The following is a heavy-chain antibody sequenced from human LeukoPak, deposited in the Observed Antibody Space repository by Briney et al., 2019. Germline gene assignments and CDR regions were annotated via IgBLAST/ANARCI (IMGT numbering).Heavy chain of an antibody. CDR2: INPNSGGT. D-gene: IGHD2-2*01. J-gene: IGHJ3*02. V-gene: IGHV1-2*02. CDR3: ARDIVVVPAAMGDPNAFDI. Sequence: ASVKVSCKAFGYTFTGYYVHWVRQAPGQGLEWMGWINPNSGGTNYAQKFQGRVTMTRDTSISTAYMELSWLRSDDTAVYYCARDIVVVPAAMGDPNAFDIWGQGTMVTVSS. CDR1: GYTFTGYY.